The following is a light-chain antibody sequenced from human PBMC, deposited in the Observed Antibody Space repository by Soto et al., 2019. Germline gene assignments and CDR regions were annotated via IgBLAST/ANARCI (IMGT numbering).Light chain of an antibody. J-gene: IGKJ1*01. CDR1: QSVSSA. Sequence: EVVMAQSPATLSVSPGERATLSCRASQSVSSALAWYQHKPGQAPRLLIYAASTRATGNPSRFSGSGSGTEFTLSISSLQPEDFAVYYCQQYRNWPRTFGQGTKVDSK. V-gene: IGKV3-15*01. CDR3: QQYRNWPRT. CDR2: AAS.